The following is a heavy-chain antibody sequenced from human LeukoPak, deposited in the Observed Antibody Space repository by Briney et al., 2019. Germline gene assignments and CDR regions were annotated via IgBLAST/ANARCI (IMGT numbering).Heavy chain of an antibody. V-gene: IGHV3-33*08. CDR1: GFTYSHYG. CDR2: IWSDATEK. D-gene: IGHD4-11*01. J-gene: IGHJ4*02. CDR3: ARDAQRGFDYSNSLEY. Sequence: PGGSLRLSCAASGFTYSHYGMHWVRQAPGKGLEWVAVIWSDATEKYYGDAVKGRFTISRDNSRNTLYLQMNSLRVEDTAVCYCARDAQRGFDYSNSLEYWGQGTLVTVSS.